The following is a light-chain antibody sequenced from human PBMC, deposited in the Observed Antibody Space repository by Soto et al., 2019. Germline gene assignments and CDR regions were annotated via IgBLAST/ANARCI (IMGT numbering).Light chain of an antibody. CDR2: DAS. Sequence: EIVLTQSPATLSLSPGERATLSCRASQSVSIYLAWYQQKLGQAPRLLIYDASNRATGIPARFSGSGSGTDFTLTVSSLEPEDSAVYYCQQRSNVPCTFGQGTKV. J-gene: IGKJ1*01. V-gene: IGKV3-11*01. CDR1: QSVSIY. CDR3: QQRSNVPCT.